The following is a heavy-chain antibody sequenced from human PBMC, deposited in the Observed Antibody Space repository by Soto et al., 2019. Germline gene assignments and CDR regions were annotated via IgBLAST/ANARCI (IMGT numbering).Heavy chain of an antibody. V-gene: IGHV4-31*03. D-gene: IGHD4-17*01. CDR1: GGSISSGGYY. CDR2: IYYSGST. J-gene: IGHJ4*02. CDR3: ARVVRDYGDPRRFDY. Sequence: QVQLQESGPGLVKPSQTLSLTCTVSGGSISSGGYYWSWIRQHPGKGLEWIGYIYYSGSTYYTPSLKSRVTISVDTSKNQFPLKRSSVTAADTAMYYCARVVRDYGDPRRFDYWGQGTLVTVSS.